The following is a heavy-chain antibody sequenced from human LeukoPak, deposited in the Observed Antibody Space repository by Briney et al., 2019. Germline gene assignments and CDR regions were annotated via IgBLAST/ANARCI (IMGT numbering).Heavy chain of an antibody. J-gene: IGHJ4*02. D-gene: IGHD2-21*02. Sequence: ASVTVSCKASGGTFISYAISWVRQAPGKGLEWMGRIIPILGIANYAQKFQGRVTITADKSTSTAYMKLSSLRSEDTAVYYCAYCGGDCYSFDYWGQGTLVTVSS. CDR1: GGTFISYA. V-gene: IGHV1-69*04. CDR3: AYCGGDCYSFDY. CDR2: IIPILGIA.